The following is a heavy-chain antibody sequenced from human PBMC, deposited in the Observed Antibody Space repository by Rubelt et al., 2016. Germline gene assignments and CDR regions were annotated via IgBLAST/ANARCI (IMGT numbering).Heavy chain of an antibody. Sequence: EVQLVESGGGLVQPGGSLRLSCAASGFTFSDHYMDWVRQAPGKGLEWVGRIRKQVNSYTTESAAAVKGRLTISRDDSRNSLYLQMNSLKTEDTAVYYCARVMDSNGYSFDYWGQGTLVTVSS. CDR3: ARVMDSNGYSFDY. CDR2: IRKQVNSYTT. V-gene: IGHV3-72*01. J-gene: IGHJ4*02. CDR1: GFTFSDHY. D-gene: IGHD3-22*01.